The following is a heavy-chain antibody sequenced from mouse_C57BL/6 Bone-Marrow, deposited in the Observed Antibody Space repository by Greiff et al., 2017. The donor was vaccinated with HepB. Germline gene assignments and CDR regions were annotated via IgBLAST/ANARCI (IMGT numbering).Heavy chain of an antibody. CDR3: ARWLLRGYFDV. J-gene: IGHJ1*03. D-gene: IGHD2-3*01. V-gene: IGHV1-72*01. CDR2: IDPNSGGT. Sequence: VKLQQPGAELVKPGASVKLSCKASGYTFTSYWMHWVKQRPGRGLEWIGRIDPNSGGTKYNEKFKGKATLTVDKPSSTAYMQLSSLTSEDSAVYYCARWLLRGYFDVWGTGTTVTVSS. CDR1: GYTFTSYW.